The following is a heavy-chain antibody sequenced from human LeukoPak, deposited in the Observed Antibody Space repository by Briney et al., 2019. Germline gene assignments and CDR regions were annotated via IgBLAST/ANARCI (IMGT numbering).Heavy chain of an antibody. D-gene: IGHD6-13*01. V-gene: IGHV3-53*01. CDR3: ARGGSSWYGDYYYYYGMDV. Sequence: TGGSLRLSCAASGFTVSSNYMSWVRQAPGKGLEWVSLIYSGGSTYYADSVKGRFTISRDNPKNALYLQMNSLRAEDTAVYYCARGGSSWYGDYYYYYGMDVWGQGTTVTVS. CDR2: IYSGGST. CDR1: GFTVSSNY. J-gene: IGHJ6*02.